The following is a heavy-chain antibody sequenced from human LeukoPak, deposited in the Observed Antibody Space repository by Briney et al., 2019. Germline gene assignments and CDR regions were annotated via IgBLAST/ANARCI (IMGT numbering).Heavy chain of an antibody. V-gene: IGHV3-23*01. CDR2: INGGDDIT. CDR3: AKRYGDSTGWFFDF. D-gene: IGHD6-13*01. J-gene: IGHJ4*02. CDR1: GYSFDSYA. Sequence: PGESLKLSCAGSGYSFDSYAMTWVRQAPGKGLEWVSSINGGDDITYYAESVKGRFTVSRDNSKNTLFLQMNSLRAEDTAVFYCAKRYGDSTGWFFDFWGQGSLVTVSS.